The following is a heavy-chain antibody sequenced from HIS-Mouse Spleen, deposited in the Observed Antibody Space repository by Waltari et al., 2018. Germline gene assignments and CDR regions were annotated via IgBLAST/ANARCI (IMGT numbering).Heavy chain of an antibody. CDR2: IEYSGGT. Sequence: QLQLQESGPGLVKPSETLSLTCTVSGGSISSSSYYWGWIRQPPGKGLEWLGSIEYSGGTAYNPSLKGRVTKSGETSKNQCSLKLGSVTAADTAGYYCAREIPYSSSWYDWYFDLWGRGTLVTVSS. CDR3: AREIPYSSSWYDWYFDL. V-gene: IGHV4-39*07. J-gene: IGHJ2*01. D-gene: IGHD6-13*01. CDR1: GGSISSSSYY.